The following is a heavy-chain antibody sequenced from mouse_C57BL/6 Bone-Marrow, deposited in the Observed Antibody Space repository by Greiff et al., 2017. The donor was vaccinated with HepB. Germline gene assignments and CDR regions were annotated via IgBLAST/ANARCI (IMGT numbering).Heavy chain of an antibody. J-gene: IGHJ1*03. V-gene: IGHV7-1*01. CDR2: SRNKANDYTT. D-gene: IGHD1-1*01. Sequence: EVKLMESGGGLVQSGRSLRLSCATSGFTFSDFYMEWVRQAPGKGLEWIAASRNKANDYTTEYSASVKGRFIVSRDTSQSILYLQMNALRAEDTAIYYCARDYYYGSSNWYFDVWGTGTTVTVAS. CDR1: GFTFSDFY. CDR3: ARDYYYGSSNWYFDV.